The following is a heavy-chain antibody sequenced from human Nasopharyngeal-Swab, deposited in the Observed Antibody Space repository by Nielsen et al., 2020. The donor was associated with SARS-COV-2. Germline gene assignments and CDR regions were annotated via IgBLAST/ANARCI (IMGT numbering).Heavy chain of an antibody. D-gene: IGHD5-24*01. CDR2: ISPILPIT. Sequence: SVKVSCKTSGGTFSSYGIRWFRQAPGQGLEWMGGISPILPITNYAQKFQDRVTITADKSTSTAYMELSSLRSEDTAAYYCARGGWLRRDYYYSYYYMDVWGKGTTVTVSS. CDR1: GGTFSSYG. V-gene: IGHV1-69*10. CDR3: ARGGWLRRDYYYSYYYMDV. J-gene: IGHJ6*03.